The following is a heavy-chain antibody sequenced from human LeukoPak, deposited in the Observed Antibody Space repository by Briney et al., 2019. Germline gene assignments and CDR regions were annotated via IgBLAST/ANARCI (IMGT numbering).Heavy chain of an antibody. CDR2: IYHSGST. J-gene: IGHJ3*02. V-gene: IGHV4-30-2*01. D-gene: IGHD1-26*01. Sequence: SETLSLTCAVSGGSISSGGHSWSWIRQPPGKGLEWIGYIYHSGSTYYNPSLKSRVTISVDRSKNQFSLKLSSVTAADTAVYHCARGSGSYSDAFDIWGQGTMVTVSS. CDR1: GGSISSGGHS. CDR3: ARGSGSYSDAFDI.